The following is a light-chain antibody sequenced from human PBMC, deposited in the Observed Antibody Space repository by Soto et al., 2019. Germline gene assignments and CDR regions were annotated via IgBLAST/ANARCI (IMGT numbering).Light chain of an antibody. V-gene: IGLV2-14*02. CDR3: SSFTSTSTYV. J-gene: IGLJ1*01. CDR2: EVN. CDR1: SSDVGSYNL. Sequence: QSALTQPASVSGSPGQSITISCTGTSSDVGSYNLVSWYQQHPGKAPKLMIYEVNNRPSGVSNRFSGSKSGNTASLTISGLQAEDEADYYCSSFTSTSTYVFGTGTKLTVL.